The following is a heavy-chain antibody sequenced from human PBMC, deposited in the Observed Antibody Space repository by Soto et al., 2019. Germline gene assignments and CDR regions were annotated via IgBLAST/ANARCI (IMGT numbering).Heavy chain of an antibody. CDR1: DFSFRNYA. J-gene: IGHJ4*02. V-gene: IGHV3-23*01. CDR3: AKPITSPGQTNFDN. CDR2: IGASGQTT. Sequence: GGSLRLSCAASDFSFRNYAINWARQAPGKGLEWVSVIGASGQTTIYADSVKGRFTISRDNSKNTVYLQMNSLRAEDTAVYYCAKPITSPGQTNFDNWGQGALVTVSS.